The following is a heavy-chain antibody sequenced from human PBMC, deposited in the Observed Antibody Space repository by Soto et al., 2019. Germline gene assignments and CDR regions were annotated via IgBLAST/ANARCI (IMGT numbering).Heavy chain of an antibody. Sequence: QVPLVQSGAEVKKPGASVRVSCRTSGYTFSNYGISWVRQAPGQGLEWMGWVSGYIGNTHYARKLQGRVTMTKDTSTRTANMELRSLSSDDTAVYYCARSPLDYCGGGNCYSDFWGQGTLVTVSS. CDR3: ARSPLDYCGGGNCYSDF. J-gene: IGHJ4*02. CDR2: VSGYIGNT. CDR1: GYTFSNYG. V-gene: IGHV1-18*01. D-gene: IGHD2-15*01.